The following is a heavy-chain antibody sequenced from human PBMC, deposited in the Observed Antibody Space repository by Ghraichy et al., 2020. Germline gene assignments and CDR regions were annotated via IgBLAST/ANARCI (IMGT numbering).Heavy chain of an antibody. Sequence: ASVKVSCKASGYTFTGYYMHWVRQAPGQGLEWMGWINPNSGGTNYAQKFQGRVTMTRDTSISTAYMELSRLRSDDTAVYYCAMTDIVVVPAATTLDYWGQGTLVTVSS. CDR2: INPNSGGT. J-gene: IGHJ4*02. CDR1: GYTFTGYY. V-gene: IGHV1-2*02. D-gene: IGHD2-2*01. CDR3: AMTDIVVVPAATTLDY.